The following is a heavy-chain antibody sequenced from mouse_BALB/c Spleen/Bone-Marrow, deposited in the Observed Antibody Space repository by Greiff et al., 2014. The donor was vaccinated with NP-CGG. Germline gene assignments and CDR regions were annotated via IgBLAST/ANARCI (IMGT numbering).Heavy chain of an antibody. V-gene: IGHV1-62-2*01. CDR1: GYTFTDYI. J-gene: IGHJ4*01. D-gene: IGHD1-1*02. CDR2: FYPGSGSM. Sequence: VKLQESGAELVKPGASVKLSCMASGYTFTDYIIHWVKQRSGQGLEWIGWFYPGSGSMKYNEKIKDKATLTADKSSSTVYMELSRLTSEDSAVYFCARHDLLSSYGLDYWGQGTSVTVSS. CDR3: ARHDLLSSYGLDY.